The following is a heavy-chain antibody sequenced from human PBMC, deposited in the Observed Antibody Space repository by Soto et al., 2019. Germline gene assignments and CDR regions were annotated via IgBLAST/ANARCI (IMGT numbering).Heavy chain of an antibody. J-gene: IGHJ4*02. CDR2: IYYSGST. V-gene: IGHV4-39*01. CDR1: GGSISSSSYY. D-gene: IGHD6-19*01. CDR3: ARLWYRVVAGDFDY. Sequence: LSLTCTVSGGSISSSSYYWGWIRQPPGKGLEWIGSIYYSGSTYYNPSLKSRVTISVDTSKNQFSLKLSPVTAADTAVYYCARLWYRVVAGDFDYWGQGTLVTVSS.